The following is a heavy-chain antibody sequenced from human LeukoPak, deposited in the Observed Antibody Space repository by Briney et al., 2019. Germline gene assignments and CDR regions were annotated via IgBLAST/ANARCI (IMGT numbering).Heavy chain of an antibody. CDR1: GFSFSDYW. D-gene: IGHD1-1*01. J-gene: IGHJ5*02. CDR2: IYSGGST. Sequence: GGSLRLSCAASGFSFSDYWMSWVRQAPGKGLEWVSVIYSGGSTYYADSVKGRFTISRDNSKNTLYLQMNSLRAEDTAVYYCARGTTGRYNWFDPWGQGTLVTVSS. CDR3: ARGTTGRYNWFDP. V-gene: IGHV3-53*01.